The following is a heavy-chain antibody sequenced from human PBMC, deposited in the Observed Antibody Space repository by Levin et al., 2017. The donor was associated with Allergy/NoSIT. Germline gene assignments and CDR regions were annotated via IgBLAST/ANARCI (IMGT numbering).Heavy chain of an antibody. J-gene: IGHJ4*01. V-gene: IGHV3-74*03. Sequence: GGSLRLSCAASGFVFTNYWMHWVRQAPGKGLMWLSRIDGEGSNTKYVDSVKGRFSISRDNPKHMLYLQINSLTAEDTGVYFCARDIPGSGALDYWGHGTLVTVSS. D-gene: IGHD3-10*01. CDR3: ARDIPGSGALDY. CDR2: IDGEGSNT. CDR1: GFVFTNYW.